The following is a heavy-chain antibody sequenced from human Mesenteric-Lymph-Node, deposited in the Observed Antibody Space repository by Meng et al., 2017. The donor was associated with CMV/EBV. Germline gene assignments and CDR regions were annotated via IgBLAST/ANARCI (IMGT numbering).Heavy chain of an antibody. J-gene: IGHJ6*02. CDR2: INPNTGGT. CDR3: ARARQTGTRNAMDV. CDR1: GGTFSRYT. V-gene: IGHV1-2*02. Sequence: ASVKVSCKASGGTFSRYTISWVRQAPGQGLEWMGWINPNTGGTDCAQKFQGRVTMTRDTSISTAYMELSRLRSDDTAVYYCARARQTGTRNAMDVWGQGATVTVSS. D-gene: IGHD1-1*01.